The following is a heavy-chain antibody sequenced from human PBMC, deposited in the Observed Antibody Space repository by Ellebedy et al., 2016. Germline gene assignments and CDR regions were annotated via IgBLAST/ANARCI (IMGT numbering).Heavy chain of an antibody. V-gene: IGHV3-21*01. D-gene: IGHD3-3*01. J-gene: IGHJ4*02. CDR3: ARDGSEWSRDY. CDR2: IVFSGTAT. Sequence: GESLKISXAASGFTFNIAGMTWVRQAPGKGLEWVATIVFSGTATYYSDSVKGRFIISRDNAKNSLFLQINSLRVEDTAVYYCARDGSEWSRDYWGQGTLVTVSS. CDR1: GFTFNIAG.